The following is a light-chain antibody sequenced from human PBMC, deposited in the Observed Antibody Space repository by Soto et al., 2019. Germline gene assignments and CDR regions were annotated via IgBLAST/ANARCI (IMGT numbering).Light chain of an antibody. CDR1: QSIGRW. V-gene: IGKV1-5*01. Sequence: DIQMTQSPSTLSASVGDRVTITCRASQSIGRWLAWYQQKPGKAPRLLLGDVSTLQSGVPSRFSGSGSGTEFTLTISSLQHDDFASYYCLQYDSRYTFGQGTKVDIK. CDR2: DVS. J-gene: IGKJ2*01. CDR3: LQYDSRYT.